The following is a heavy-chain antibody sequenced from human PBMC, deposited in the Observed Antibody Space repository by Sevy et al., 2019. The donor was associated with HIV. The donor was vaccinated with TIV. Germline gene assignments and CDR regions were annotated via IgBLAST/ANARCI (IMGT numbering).Heavy chain of an antibody. CDR2: VFYFGNT. V-gene: IGHV4-61*01. CDR3: ARDQYYDILTGLYAMDV. J-gene: IGHJ6*02. D-gene: IGHD3-9*01. CDR1: GASVSSANDY. Sequence: SETLSLTCSVSGASVSSANDYWSWIRQPPGKGLEWIGYVFYFGNTNYNPSLKSRATISLDTSKKQFSLKLTSVTAAETAIYYCARDQYYDILTGLYAMDVWGQGTTVTVS.